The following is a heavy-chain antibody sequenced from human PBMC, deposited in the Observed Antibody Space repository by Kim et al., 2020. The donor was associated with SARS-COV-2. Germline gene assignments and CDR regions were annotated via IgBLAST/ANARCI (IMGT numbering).Heavy chain of an antibody. CDR2: ISYDGSNK. J-gene: IGHJ4*01. D-gene: IGHD3-3*01. Sequence: GGSLRLSCAASGFTFSSYGMHWVRQAPGKGLEWVAVISYDGSNKYYADSVKGRFTISRDNSKNTLYLQMNSLRAEDTAVYYCAKDGVTEGFLEWLFDYWG. CDR3: AKDGVTEGFLEWLFDY. V-gene: IGHV3-30*18. CDR1: GFTFSSYG.